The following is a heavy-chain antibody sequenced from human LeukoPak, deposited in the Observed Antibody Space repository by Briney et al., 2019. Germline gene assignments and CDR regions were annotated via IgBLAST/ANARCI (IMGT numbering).Heavy chain of an antibody. D-gene: IGHD2-15*01. V-gene: IGHV3-30*18. CDR2: ISYDGSDK. CDR3: AKAVVAATGVEYYFDY. J-gene: IGHJ4*02. Sequence: GGSLRLSCAASGFIFSNYGMHWVRQAPGKGLVGVAVISYDGSDKYYADSVKGRFTISRDNSKNTLYLQMNSLRAEDTAVFYCAKAVVAATGVEYYFDYWGQGTLVTVSS. CDR1: GFIFSNYG.